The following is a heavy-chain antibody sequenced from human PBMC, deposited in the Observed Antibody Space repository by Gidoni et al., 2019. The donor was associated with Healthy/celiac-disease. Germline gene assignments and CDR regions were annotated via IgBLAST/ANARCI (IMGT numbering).Heavy chain of an antibody. Sequence: QVQLQESGPGLVKPSETLSLTCTVPGGSLSSYHWSWIRQPPGKRLEWIGYIYYSGSTNYNPSLKSRVTISVDTSKNQFSLKLSSVTAADTAVYYCARDHCSSTSCYIRWFDPWGQGTLVTVSS. CDR3: ARDHCSSTSCYIRWFDP. CDR2: IYYSGST. D-gene: IGHD2-2*02. V-gene: IGHV4-59*01. J-gene: IGHJ5*02. CDR1: GGSLSSYH.